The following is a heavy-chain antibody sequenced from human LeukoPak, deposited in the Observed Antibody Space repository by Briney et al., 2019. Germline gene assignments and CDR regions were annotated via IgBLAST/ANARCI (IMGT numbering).Heavy chain of an antibody. CDR3: ARAGGYYDSSGYYFY. CDR1: GGSISSGGYS. Sequence: SETLSLTCAVSGGSISSGGYSWSWIRQSSGKGLEWIGYIYHSGSTYYNPSLKSRVTISVDRSKNQFSLKLSSVTAADTAVYYCARAGGYYDSSGYYFYWGQGTLVTVSS. D-gene: IGHD3-22*01. CDR2: IYHSGST. J-gene: IGHJ4*02. V-gene: IGHV4-30-2*06.